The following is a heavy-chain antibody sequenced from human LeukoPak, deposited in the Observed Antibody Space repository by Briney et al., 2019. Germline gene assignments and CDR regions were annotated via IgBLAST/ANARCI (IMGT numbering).Heavy chain of an antibody. V-gene: IGHV4-34*01. CDR1: GGSFSGYY. CDR3: ARISIAARRGYYYMDV. D-gene: IGHD6-6*01. CDR2: INHSGST. Sequence: SETLSLTCAVYGGSFSGYYWSWIRQPPGKGLEWIGEINHSGSTNYNPSLKSRVTISVDTSKNQFSLKLSSVTAADTAVYYCARISIAARRGYYYMDVWGKGTTVTVSS. J-gene: IGHJ6*03.